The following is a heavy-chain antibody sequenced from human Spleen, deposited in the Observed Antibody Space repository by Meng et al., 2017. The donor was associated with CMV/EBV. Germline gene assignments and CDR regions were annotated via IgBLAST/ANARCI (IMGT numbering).Heavy chain of an antibody. CDR2: INYSGST. CDR3: ARESCTTTTCFFDY. CDR1: GGSISSYY. J-gene: IGHJ4*02. Sequence: GSLRLSCTVSGGSISSYYWSWIRQPPGKGLEWIGGINYSGSTNYNPSLKSRVTISVDTSKNQFSLKLSSVTAADTAVYYCARESCTTTTCFFDYWGQGTLVTVSS. D-gene: IGHD2-2*01. V-gene: IGHV4-59*01.